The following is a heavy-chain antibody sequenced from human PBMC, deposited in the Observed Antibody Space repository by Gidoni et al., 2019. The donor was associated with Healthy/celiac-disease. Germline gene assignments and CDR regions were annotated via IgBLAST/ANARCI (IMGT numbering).Heavy chain of an antibody. J-gene: IGHJ4*02. V-gene: IGHV3-30*18. CDR2: ISYDGSNK. D-gene: IGHD6-19*01. CDR3: AKDLGAVAGTIHY. CDR1: GFTFSSYG. Sequence: QVQLVESGGGVVQPGRSLRLSCAASGFTFSSYGMHWVRQAPGKGLEWVAVISYDGSNKYYADSVKGRFTISRDNSKNTLYLQMNSLRAEDTAVYYCAKDLGAVAGTIHYWGQGTLVTVSS.